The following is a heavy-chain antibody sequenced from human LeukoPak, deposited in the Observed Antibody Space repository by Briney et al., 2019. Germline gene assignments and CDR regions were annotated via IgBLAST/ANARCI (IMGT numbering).Heavy chain of an antibody. J-gene: IGHJ6*03. V-gene: IGHV4-34*01. D-gene: IGHD3-9*01. CDR3: ARGPERYFDWLLDYYYYMDV. CDR1: GGSFSGYY. CDR2: INHSGST. Sequence: PSETLSLTCAVYGGSFSGYYWSWIRQPPGKGLEWSGEINHSGSTNYNPSLKSRVTISVDTSKNQFSLKLSSVTAADTAVYYCARGPERYFDWLLDYYYYMDVWGKGTTVTVSS.